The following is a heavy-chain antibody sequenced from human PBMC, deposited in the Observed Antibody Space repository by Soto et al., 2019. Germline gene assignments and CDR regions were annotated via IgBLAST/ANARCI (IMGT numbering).Heavy chain of an antibody. J-gene: IGHJ4*02. V-gene: IGHV3-23*01. D-gene: IGHD1-26*01. Sequence: GGSLRLPCAGSGFTFSNYAMIWVRQAPGKGLAWVSSISGSGDSTCYADSVKGRFTISRDNSKSTLYLQLNCMRAEDTALYYCAKVPVGATGRFDYWGQRTRVTFSS. CDR3: AKVPVGATGRFDY. CDR1: GFTFSNYA. CDR2: ISGSGDST.